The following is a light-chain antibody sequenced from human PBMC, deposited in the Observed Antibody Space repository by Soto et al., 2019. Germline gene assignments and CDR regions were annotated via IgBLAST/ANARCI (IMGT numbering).Light chain of an antibody. CDR2: DAS. CDR1: QSVSSS. CDR3: LQHNTYPLT. Sequence: EIVMTQSPATLSVSPGERATLSCRASQSVSSSLAWYQQKPGQAPRLLIYDASTRATGIPARFSGSGSGTEFTLTISSLQSEDFATYYCLQHNTYPLTFGGGTKVEIK. J-gene: IGKJ4*01. V-gene: IGKV3-15*01.